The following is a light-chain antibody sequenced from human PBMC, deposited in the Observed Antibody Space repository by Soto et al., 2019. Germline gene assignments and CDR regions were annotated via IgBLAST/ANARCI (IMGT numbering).Light chain of an antibody. Sequence: QSALTQPASMSGSPGQSITISCTGTSTDVGSYNLVSWYQQYPGKAPKLFIYEVTERPSGIPNRFSGSKSGNTASLTISGLQAEDEADYYCCSYAGGPRVFGGWTKLTVL. CDR1: STDVGSYNL. J-gene: IGLJ3*02. CDR2: EVT. V-gene: IGLV2-23*02. CDR3: CSYAGGPRV.